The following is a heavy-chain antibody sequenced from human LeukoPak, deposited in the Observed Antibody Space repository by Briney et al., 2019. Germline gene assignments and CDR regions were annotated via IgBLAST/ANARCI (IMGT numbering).Heavy chain of an antibody. V-gene: IGHV3-21*01. CDR2: ISSSSSYI. D-gene: IGHD2-2*01. CDR1: GFTFSSYG. CDR3: ARAACSSTSCLDY. J-gene: IGHJ4*02. Sequence: PGGSLRLSCAASGFTFSSYGMSWVRQAPGQGLEWVSSISSSSSYIYYADSVKGRFTISRDNAKNSLYLQMNSLRAEDTAVYYCARAACSSTSCLDYWGQGTLVTVSS.